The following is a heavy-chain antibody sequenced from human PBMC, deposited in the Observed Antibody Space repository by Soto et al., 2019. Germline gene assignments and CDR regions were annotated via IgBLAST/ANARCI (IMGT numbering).Heavy chain of an antibody. Sequence: SWVRQPPRKALEWLALIYWNDDERYSPSLRSRLNITKDTSKNQVVLTMTTMDAVDTARYYRATYRRSSGDAFDFWGQGTIAPVSS. V-gene: IGHV2-5*01. D-gene: IGHD6-6*01. CDR2: IYWNDDE. J-gene: IGHJ3*01. CDR3: ATYRRSSGDAFDF.